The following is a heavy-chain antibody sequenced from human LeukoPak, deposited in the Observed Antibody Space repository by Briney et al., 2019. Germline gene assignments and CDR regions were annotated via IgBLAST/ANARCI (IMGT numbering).Heavy chain of an antibody. CDR3: ARDRSGGPDAFDI. V-gene: IGHV3-21*01. Sequence: GGSLRLSCAGSGFTLSSYSMNWVRQAPGKGLEWVSSISGTGNYIYYADSVKGRSTISRDNAKNSLYLQMNSLRAEDTGVYYCARDRSGGPDAFDIWGQGTMVTVSS. D-gene: IGHD2-15*01. J-gene: IGHJ3*02. CDR2: ISGTGNYI. CDR1: GFTLSSYS.